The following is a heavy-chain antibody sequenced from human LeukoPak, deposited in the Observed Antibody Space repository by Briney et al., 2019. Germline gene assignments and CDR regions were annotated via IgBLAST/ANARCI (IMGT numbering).Heavy chain of an antibody. Sequence: PGTSLRLSCAASGFTFNSHSMHWVRQAPGKGLEWVAFIWYDGSNKYYADSVKGRFTISRDNSRNTLYLQMISLRAEDTAVYYCARIFRNEFYYGSGSHLDYWGQGPLVSVSS. J-gene: IGHJ4*02. CDR2: IWYDGSNK. CDR3: ARIFRNEFYYGSGSHLDY. V-gene: IGHV3-33*01. CDR1: GFTFNSHS. D-gene: IGHD3-10*01.